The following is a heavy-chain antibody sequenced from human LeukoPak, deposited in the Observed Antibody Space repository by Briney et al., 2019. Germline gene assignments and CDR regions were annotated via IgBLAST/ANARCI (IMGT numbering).Heavy chain of an antibody. CDR3: AKEGSVCTNGICRYFDY. V-gene: IGHV3-9*01. D-gene: IGHD2-8*01. J-gene: IGHJ4*02. CDR2: ISWNSGSI. CDR1: GLTFDDYA. Sequence: GGFLRLSGAASGLTFDDYAMHWVRQAPGKGLEWVSGISWNSGSIGYADSVKGRFTISRDNAKNSLYLQMDSLRAEDTAFYYCAKEGSVCTNGICRYFDYWGQGTLVTVSS.